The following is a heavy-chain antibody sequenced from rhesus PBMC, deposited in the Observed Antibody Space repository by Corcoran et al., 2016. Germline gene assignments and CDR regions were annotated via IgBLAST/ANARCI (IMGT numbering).Heavy chain of an antibody. D-gene: IGHD6S26*01. CDR2: IYGGSWST. J-gene: IGHJ4*01. CDR3: ASPSSSGWSGFDY. V-gene: IGHV4S18*01. Sequence: QVQLQESGPGLVKPSETLSLTCAVSGGSISSSNWWSWIRQPPEKGLELIGYIYGGSWSTNNTPPLSVRVTISTDTSKTQFSLKLSSVTAADTAVYYCASPSSSGWSGFDYWGQGVLVTVSS. CDR1: GGSISSSNW.